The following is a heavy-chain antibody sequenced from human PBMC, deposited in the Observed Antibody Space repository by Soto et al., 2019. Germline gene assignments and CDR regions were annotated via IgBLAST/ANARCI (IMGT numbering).Heavy chain of an antibody. Sequence: QVQLVQSGGEVKKPGESVKVSCRASGYSFLKYGITWVRQAPGQGLEWMGWIRAYHDDINYAQKLQGRVTMTTDTSTSTAYMELRGLRSDDTAIYYCARVCYDSSGNCAWGQGTLVTVS. V-gene: IGHV1-18*01. CDR2: IRAYHDDI. CDR3: ARVCYDSSGNCA. J-gene: IGHJ1*01. CDR1: GYSFLKYG. D-gene: IGHD3-22*01.